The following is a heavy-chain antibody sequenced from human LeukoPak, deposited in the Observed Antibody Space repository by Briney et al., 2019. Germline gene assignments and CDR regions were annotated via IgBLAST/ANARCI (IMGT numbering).Heavy chain of an antibody. D-gene: IGHD6-6*01. Sequence: SETLSLTCTVSGGSISSYYWSWIRQPAGKGLEWIGRIYTSGSTNYNPSLKSRVTMSVDTSKNQFSLKLSSVTAADTAVYYCARLNIKYSSSPYYYYMDVWGKGTTVTVSS. CDR2: IYTSGST. CDR1: GGSISSYY. V-gene: IGHV4-4*07. CDR3: ARLNIKYSSSPYYYYMDV. J-gene: IGHJ6*03.